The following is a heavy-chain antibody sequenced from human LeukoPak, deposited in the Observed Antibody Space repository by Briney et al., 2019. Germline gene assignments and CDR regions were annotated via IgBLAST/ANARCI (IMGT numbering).Heavy chain of an antibody. Sequence: SETLSLTCAVYGGSFSDYYWSWMRQPPGKGLEWIREVNHSGSTNYNPSLKSRVTISVDTSKNQFSLKLSSVTAADTAVYYCARVGSEDIVVLLAASFDYWGQGTLVTVSS. CDR1: GGSFSDYY. J-gene: IGHJ4*02. CDR2: VNHSGST. CDR3: ARVGSEDIVVLLAASFDY. D-gene: IGHD2-2*01. V-gene: IGHV4-34*01.